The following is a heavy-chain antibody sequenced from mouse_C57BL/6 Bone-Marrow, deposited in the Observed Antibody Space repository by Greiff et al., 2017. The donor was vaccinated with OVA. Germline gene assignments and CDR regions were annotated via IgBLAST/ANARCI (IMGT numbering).Heavy chain of an antibody. V-gene: IGHV1-50*01. CDR2: IDPSDSYT. Sequence: VQLQQSGAELVKPGASVKLSCKASGYTFTSYWMQWVKQRPGQGLEWIGEIDPSDSYTNYNQKFKGKATLTVDTSSSTAYMQLSSLTSEDSAVYYCASIYYYGSSLFAYWGQGTLVTVSA. CDR3: ASIYYYGSSLFAY. D-gene: IGHD1-1*01. J-gene: IGHJ3*01. CDR1: GYTFTSYW.